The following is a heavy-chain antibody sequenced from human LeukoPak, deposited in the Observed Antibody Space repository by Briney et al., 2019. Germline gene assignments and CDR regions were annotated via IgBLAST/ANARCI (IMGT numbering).Heavy chain of an antibody. J-gene: IGHJ4*02. Sequence: GRSLRLSCAASGFTFDDYAMHWVRQAPGKGLEWASGISWNSGSIGYADSVKGRFTISRDNAKNSLYLQMNSLRAEDTALYYCAGGHYYDSSGYYRYWGQGTLVTVSS. CDR1: GFTFDDYA. CDR2: ISWNSGSI. D-gene: IGHD3-22*01. CDR3: AGGHYYDSSGYYRY. V-gene: IGHV3-9*01.